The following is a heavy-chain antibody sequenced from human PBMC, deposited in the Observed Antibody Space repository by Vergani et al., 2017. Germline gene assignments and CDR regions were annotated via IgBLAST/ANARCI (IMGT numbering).Heavy chain of an antibody. Sequence: QVQLQESGPGLVKPSQTLSLTCTVSGGSISSGSYYWSWIRQPAGKGLEWIGRIYTSGSTNYNPSLKSRVTISVDTSKNQFSLKLSSVTAADTAVYYCARGFCTNGVCSVKTTLDAFDIWGQGTMVTVSS. CDR2: IYTSGST. CDR1: GGSISSGSYY. CDR3: ARGFCTNGVCSVKTTLDAFDI. V-gene: IGHV4-61*02. D-gene: IGHD2-8*01. J-gene: IGHJ3*02.